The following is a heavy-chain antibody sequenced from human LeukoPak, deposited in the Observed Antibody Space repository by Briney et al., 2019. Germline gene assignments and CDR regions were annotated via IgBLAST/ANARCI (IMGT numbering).Heavy chain of an antibody. V-gene: IGHV3-7*03. CDR2: IKHDGSAK. CDR3: AREQQLVPGLSSYFDY. J-gene: IGHJ4*02. D-gene: IGHD6-6*01. CDR1: GFTFTNYW. Sequence: PGGSLRLSCAASGFTFTNYWMSWVRQAPGKGLEWVANIKHDGSAKYYVDSVKGRLTISRDNAKNSLSLQINSLRAEDTAVYYCAREQQLVPGLSSYFDYWGQGTLVTVSS.